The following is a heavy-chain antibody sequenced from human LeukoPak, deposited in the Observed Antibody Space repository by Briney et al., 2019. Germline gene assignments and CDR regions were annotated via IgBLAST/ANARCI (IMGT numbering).Heavy chain of an antibody. V-gene: IGHV1-46*01. J-gene: IGHJ4*02. D-gene: IGHD1-7*01. CDR3: GREIEGTTDY. CDR1: GYTFTSYY. Sequence: ASVKVSCKASGYTFTSYYVHWVRQAPGQGLEWMGVIKPSDGFTSYAQKFQGRLTVTRDMSTSTVYMELNSLRSEDTAVYFCGREIEGTTDYWGQGALVTVSS. CDR2: IKPSDGFT.